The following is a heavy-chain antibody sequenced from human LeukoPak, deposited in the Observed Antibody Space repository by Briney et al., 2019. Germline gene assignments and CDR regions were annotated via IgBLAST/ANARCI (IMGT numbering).Heavy chain of an antibody. CDR2: INAGNGNT. V-gene: IGHV1-3*01. D-gene: IGHD1-26*01. Sequence: ASVKVSCKASGYTFTSYAMHWVRQAPGQRLEWMGWINAGNGNTKYSQKFQGRVTITRDTSASKAYMELSRLRSEDTAVYYCTSRSGGYYGIGYWGQGTLVTASS. CDR3: TSRSGGYYGIGY. J-gene: IGHJ4*02. CDR1: GYTFTSYA.